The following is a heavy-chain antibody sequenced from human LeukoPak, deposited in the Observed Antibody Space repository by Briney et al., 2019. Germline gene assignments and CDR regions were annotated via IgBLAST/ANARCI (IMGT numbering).Heavy chain of an antibody. V-gene: IGHV3-23*01. CDR2: ISGSGGST. Sequence: GGSLRLSCAAATFTFSSYAMSWVRQAPGKGLEWVSGISGSGGSTFYAESVKGRFTISRDNSKNTLYVQMNSLRAEDTAVYYCAMSYDILTCYYLTLGLYFDYWGQGTLVTVSS. J-gene: IGHJ4*02. CDR1: TFTFSSYA. CDR3: AMSYDILTCYYLTLGLYFDY. D-gene: IGHD3-9*01.